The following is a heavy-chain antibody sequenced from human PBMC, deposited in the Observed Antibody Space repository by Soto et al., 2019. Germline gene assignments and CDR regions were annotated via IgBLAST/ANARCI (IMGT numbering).Heavy chain of an antibody. CDR3: ARMFRGSYSFEY. Sequence: EVQMVESGGGLVQPGGSLRLSCVASGFTISDYWMTWVRQVPGKGLEWVAYIKQDGSEKYYVDSLKGRFTISRDNAKNSLFLQMNSLRGEDTAVYYCARMFRGSYSFEYWGQGTLVTVSS. J-gene: IGHJ4*02. V-gene: IGHV3-7*05. D-gene: IGHD1-26*01. CDR2: IKQDGSEK. CDR1: GFTISDYW.